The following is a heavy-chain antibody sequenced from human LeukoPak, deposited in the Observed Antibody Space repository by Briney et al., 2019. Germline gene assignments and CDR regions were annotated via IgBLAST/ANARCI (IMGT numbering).Heavy chain of an antibody. D-gene: IGHD3-3*01. CDR3: ARGAIFGVTTGGYGMDV. CDR2: MNPNSGGT. CDR1: GYTFTSYD. V-gene: IGHV1-8*01. J-gene: IGHJ6*02. Sequence: ASVKVSCKASGYTFTSYDINWVRQATGQGLEWMGWMNPNSGGTVYAQNFQGRVTMTRDTSIGTAYMELNSLRSEDTAVYYCARGAIFGVTTGGYGMDVWGQGTTVTVSS.